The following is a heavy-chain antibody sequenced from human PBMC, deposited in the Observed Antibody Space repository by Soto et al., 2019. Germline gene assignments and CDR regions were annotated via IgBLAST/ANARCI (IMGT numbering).Heavy chain of an antibody. V-gene: IGHV5-10-1*01. CDR3: ARLAMEQWLVRDYYYYYGMDV. J-gene: IGHJ6*02. Sequence: PGESLKISCKGSGYSFTSYWISWVRQMPGKGLEWMGRIDPSDSYTNYSPSFQGHVTISADKSISTAYLQWSSLKASDTAMYYCARLAMEQWLVRDYYYYYGMDVWGQGTTVTVSS. CDR1: GYSFTSYW. CDR2: IDPSDSYT. D-gene: IGHD6-19*01.